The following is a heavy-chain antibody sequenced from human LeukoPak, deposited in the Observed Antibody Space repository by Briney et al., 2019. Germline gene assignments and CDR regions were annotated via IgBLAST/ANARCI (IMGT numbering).Heavy chain of an antibody. V-gene: IGHV3-74*01. CDR2: VNSDGSST. CDR1: GFTFSSYW. D-gene: IGHD6-19*01. CDR3: ARGSTQYSSGWYGLDY. Sequence: GGSLRLNCAASGFTFSSYWMHWVRQAPGKGLVWVSRVNSDGSSTTYADSVKGRFTIATDNAKNTLYLQMNSLRAEDTAVYYCARGSTQYSSGWYGLDYWGQGTLVTVSS. J-gene: IGHJ4*02.